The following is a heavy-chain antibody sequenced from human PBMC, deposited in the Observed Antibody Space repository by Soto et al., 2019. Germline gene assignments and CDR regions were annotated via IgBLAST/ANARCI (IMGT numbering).Heavy chain of an antibody. CDR1: GGSFSGYY. CDR3: AREMGYCTTTSCHAGPLYYYMDV. D-gene: IGHD2-2*01. Sequence: SETLSLTCAVYGGSFSGYYWSWIRQPPGKGLEWIGEVYNSGSTNYNPSLKNRVTISADTSKNHLSLSLCSVTAADTAMYFCAREMGYCTTTSCHAGPLYYYMDVWGKGTTVTVSS. V-gene: IGHV4-34*11. J-gene: IGHJ6*03. CDR2: VYNSGST.